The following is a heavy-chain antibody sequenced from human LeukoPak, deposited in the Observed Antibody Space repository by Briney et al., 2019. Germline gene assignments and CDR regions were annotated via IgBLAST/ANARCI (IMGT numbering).Heavy chain of an antibody. D-gene: IGHD4-17*01. CDR1: GGSISSYY. CDR3: ARDPSTVTTRFDY. J-gene: IGHJ4*02. V-gene: IGHV4-59*01. CDR2: IYYSGST. Sequence: PSETLSLTCTVSGGSISSYYWSWIRQPPGKGLEWIGYIYYSGSTNYNPSLKSRVTISVDTSKNQFSLKLSSVTAADTAVYYCARDPSTVTTRFDYWGQGTLVTVSS.